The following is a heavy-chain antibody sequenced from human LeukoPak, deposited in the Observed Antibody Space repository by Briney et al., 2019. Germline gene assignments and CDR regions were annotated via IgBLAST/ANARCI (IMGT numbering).Heavy chain of an antibody. Sequence: GGSLRLSCAASGFTFSDYYMSWIRQAPGKGLEWVSYISSSGSTIYYADSVKGRFTISRDNAKNSVYLEMNSLRVEDTAVYFCARAPYFESSGPLWGQGTLVTVSS. CDR2: ISSSGSTI. V-gene: IGHV3-11*04. CDR1: GFTFSDYY. J-gene: IGHJ4*02. CDR3: ARAPYFESSGPL. D-gene: IGHD3-22*01.